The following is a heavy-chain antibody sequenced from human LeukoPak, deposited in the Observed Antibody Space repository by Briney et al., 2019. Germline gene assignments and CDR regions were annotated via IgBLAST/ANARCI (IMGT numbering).Heavy chain of an antibody. CDR2: IYSSGST. Sequence: GGSLRLSCAPSGFTVSSNYMSWVRQAPGKGLEWVSVIYSSGSTFYADSVKARFTTSRDNSKNTLYLQMNSLRAEDMAVYYCARVTDSSRWIFDYWGQGTLVPSP. D-gene: IGHD6-13*01. V-gene: IGHV3-66*01. J-gene: IGHJ4*02. CDR3: ARVTDSSRWIFDY. CDR1: GFTVSSNY.